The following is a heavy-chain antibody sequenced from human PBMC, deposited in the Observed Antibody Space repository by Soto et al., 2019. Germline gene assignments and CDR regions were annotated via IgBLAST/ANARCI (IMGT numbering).Heavy chain of an antibody. J-gene: IGHJ4*02. D-gene: IGHD1-26*01. V-gene: IGHV1-69*01. Sequence: QVQLVQSGAEVKKPGSSVKVSCKASGGTFSSYAISWVRQAPGQGLEWMGGIIPIFGTANYAQKSQGRVSSTADESTSTAYMELSSLRSEDTAVYFCARGRWELPASYYFDYWGQGTLVTVSS. CDR3: ARGRWELPASYYFDY. CDR1: GGTFSSYA. CDR2: IIPIFGTA.